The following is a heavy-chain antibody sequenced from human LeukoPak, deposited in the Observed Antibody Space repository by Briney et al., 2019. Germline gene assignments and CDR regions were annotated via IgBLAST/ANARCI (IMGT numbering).Heavy chain of an antibody. D-gene: IGHD2-15*01. Sequence: SETLSLTCIVSGGSISSYYWSWIRQPPGKGLEWIGYIYYSGSTNYNPSLKSRVTISVDTSKNQFSLKLSSVTAADTAVYYCASGGSRVSGHDYWGQGTLVTVSS. CDR3: ASGGSRVSGHDY. CDR2: IYYSGST. J-gene: IGHJ4*02. CDR1: GGSISSYY. V-gene: IGHV4-59*01.